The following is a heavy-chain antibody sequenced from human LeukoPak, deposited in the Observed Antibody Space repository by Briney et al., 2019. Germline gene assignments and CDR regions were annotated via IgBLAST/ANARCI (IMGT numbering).Heavy chain of an antibody. CDR2: VSSNGDST. CDR3: AKNPLYDSSGYFFPTFDS. CDR1: GLTFDIYA. Sequence: GGSLRLSCAASGLTFDIYAMSWVRQAPGKGLEWVSAVSSNGDSTYYADSVKGRFAISRDKTDNTLFLQMNSLRAEDTAVYYCAKNPLYDSSGYFFPTFDSWGQGTLVAVSS. D-gene: IGHD3-22*01. J-gene: IGHJ5*01. V-gene: IGHV3-23*01.